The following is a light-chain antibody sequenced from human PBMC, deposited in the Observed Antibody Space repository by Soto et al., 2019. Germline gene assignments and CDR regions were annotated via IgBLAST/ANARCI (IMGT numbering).Light chain of an antibody. CDR1: QSISSW. CDR3: QQYNTFSPT. Sequence: DIPMTQSPSTLSAFVGDRVTITCRASQSISSWLAWYQQKPGKAPNLLIYKASSLESGVPSRFSGSGSGTEFTLTISSLQPDDFATYYCQQYNTFSPTFGQGTKVEIE. V-gene: IGKV1-5*03. J-gene: IGKJ1*01. CDR2: KAS.